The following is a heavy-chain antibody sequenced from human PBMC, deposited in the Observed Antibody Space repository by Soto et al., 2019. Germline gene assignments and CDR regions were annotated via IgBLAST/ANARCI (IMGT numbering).Heavy chain of an antibody. J-gene: IGHJ4*02. CDR1: GYIFTDYY. Sequence: QVQLMQSGAKVRKPGASVKVSCKTSGYIFTDYYINWVRQAPGQGLEWMGRITPNGGDTKYAQKFQGRVTMTRDTSITTAYMELTRLTSDDTAVYYCARLEGPTDYWGQGTLVTVSS. V-gene: IGHV1-2*06. D-gene: IGHD3-3*01. CDR2: ITPNGGDT. CDR3: ARLEGPTDY.